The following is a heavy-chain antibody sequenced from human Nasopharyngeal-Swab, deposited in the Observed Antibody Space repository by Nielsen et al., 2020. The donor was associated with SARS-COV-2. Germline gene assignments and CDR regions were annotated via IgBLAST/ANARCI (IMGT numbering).Heavy chain of an antibody. Sequence: VRQAPGKGLEWVSVIYSGGSTYYADSVKGRFTISRDNSKNTLYLQMNSLRAEDTAVYYCAKEPIVTMIVVVIDTYFDYWGQGTLVTVSS. V-gene: IGHV3-53*01. CDR3: AKEPIVTMIVVVIDTYFDY. CDR2: IYSGGST. J-gene: IGHJ4*02. D-gene: IGHD3-22*01.